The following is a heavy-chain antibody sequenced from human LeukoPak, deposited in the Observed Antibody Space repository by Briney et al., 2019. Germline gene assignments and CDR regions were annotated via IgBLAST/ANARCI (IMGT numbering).Heavy chain of an antibody. V-gene: IGHV3-23*01. Sequence: PGGSLRLSCAASGFTFSSYAMSWVRQAPGKGLEWASAISGSGGSTYYADSVKGRFTISRDNSKNTLYLQMNSLRAEDTAVYYCAKGKPMYSSGWYYFDYWGQGTLVTVSS. CDR2: ISGSGGST. D-gene: IGHD6-19*01. CDR3: AKGKPMYSSGWYYFDY. CDR1: GFTFSSYA. J-gene: IGHJ4*02.